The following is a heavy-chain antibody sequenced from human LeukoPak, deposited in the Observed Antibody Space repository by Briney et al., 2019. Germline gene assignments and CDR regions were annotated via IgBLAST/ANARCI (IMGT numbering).Heavy chain of an antibody. D-gene: IGHD3-10*01. V-gene: IGHV4-34*01. Sequence: SETLSLTCAVYGGSFSGYYWSWIRQPPGKGLEWIGEINHSGSTNYNPSLKSRVTISLDASRNQFSLKLNSVTAADTAVYYCAKSNGYGLVDIWGQGTMVTVSS. CDR2: INHSGST. J-gene: IGHJ3*02. CDR3: AKSNGYGLVDI. CDR1: GGSFSGYY.